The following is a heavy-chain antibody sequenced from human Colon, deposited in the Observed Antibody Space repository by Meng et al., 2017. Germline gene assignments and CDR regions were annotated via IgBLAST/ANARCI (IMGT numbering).Heavy chain of an antibody. V-gene: IGHV7-4-1*02. Sequence: QVQMVQSVSVRKKPGASVRISCKTSGYSFTFFAMNWVRQAPGRGLEWMGWSNTKTGHPTYGEDFTGRFVFSLDTSATTAFLEINSLRPDDTAVYYCAREGSDSYIDHWGQGTLVTVSS. J-gene: IGHJ4*02. CDR3: AREGSDSYIDH. CDR2: SNTKTGHP. D-gene: IGHD1-26*01. CDR1: GYSFTFFA.